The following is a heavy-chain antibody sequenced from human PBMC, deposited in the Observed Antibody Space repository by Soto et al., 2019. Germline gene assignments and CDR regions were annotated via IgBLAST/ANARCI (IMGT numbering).Heavy chain of an antibody. Sequence: EVQLLESGGGLVQPGGSLRLSCEASGFTFSSYAMSWVRQAPGKGLEWVSAISGSGGSTYYADSVKGRFTISRDNSKNTLYLQMNSLRAEDTAVYYCAKALWFGELKLYYYYYYYMDVWGKGTTVTVSS. V-gene: IGHV3-23*01. CDR3: AKALWFGELKLYYYYYYYMDV. CDR1: GFTFSSYA. J-gene: IGHJ6*03. D-gene: IGHD3-10*01. CDR2: ISGSGGST.